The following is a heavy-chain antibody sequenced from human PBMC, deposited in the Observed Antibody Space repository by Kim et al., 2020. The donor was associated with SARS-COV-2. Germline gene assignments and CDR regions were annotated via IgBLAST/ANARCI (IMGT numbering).Heavy chain of an antibody. J-gene: IGHJ3*02. Sequence: GGSLRLSCAASGFTFSRHGMHWVRQALGKGLEWVASISVDGSNRNYADSVKGRFTISRDKSKNTLYVQMNSLRPEDTAVYYCAREQFFRAHDGFDIWGQGTVVTVSS. CDR1: GFTFSRHG. V-gene: IGHV3-30*03. CDR2: ISVDGSNR. D-gene: IGHD6-19*01. CDR3: AREQFFRAHDGFDI.